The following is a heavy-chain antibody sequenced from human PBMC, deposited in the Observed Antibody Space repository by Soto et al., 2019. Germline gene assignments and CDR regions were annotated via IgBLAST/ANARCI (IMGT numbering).Heavy chain of an antibody. CDR3: ARERSRYDRCAYYRPDY. Sequence: ASVKVSCKASGDAFSSYAISWVRQAPGQGLEWMGGFIPILGTPNYGQKFEGRVTITADKSTSTAYMELSSLRSDHTAVYYCARERSRYDRCAYYRPDYQSQQTLGTISS. CDR1: GDAFSSYA. J-gene: IGHJ4*02. CDR2: FIPILGTP. D-gene: IGHD3-22*01. V-gene: IGHV1-69*10.